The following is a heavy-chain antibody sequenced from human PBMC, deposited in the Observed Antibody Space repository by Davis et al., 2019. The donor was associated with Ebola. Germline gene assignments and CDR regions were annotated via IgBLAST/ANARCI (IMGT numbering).Heavy chain of an antibody. D-gene: IGHD6-6*01. CDR2: ITEDGSER. V-gene: IGHV3-7*01. Sequence: PGGSLRLSCAASGFIISSYWMSWVRQAPGRGLEWVANITEDGSERYYLDSVEGRITIIRDNAKNTLYLQMNSLRAEDTAVYYCARVLAARPWYFDLWGRGTLVTVSS. CDR3: ARVLAARPWYFDL. CDR1: GFIISSYW. J-gene: IGHJ2*01.